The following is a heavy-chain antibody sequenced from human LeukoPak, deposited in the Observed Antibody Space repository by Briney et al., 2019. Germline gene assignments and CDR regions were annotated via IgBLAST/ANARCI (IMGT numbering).Heavy chain of an antibody. CDR3: ARSPSGVGYSYGNWFDP. J-gene: IGHJ5*02. CDR1: GGSFSGYY. Sequence: PSETLSLTCAVYGGSFSGYYWSWIRQPPGKGLEWIGEINHSGSTNYNPSLKSRVTISVDTSKNQFSLKLSSVTAADTAVYYCARSPSGVGYSYGNWFDPWGQGTLVTVSS. CDR2: INHSGST. D-gene: IGHD5-18*01. V-gene: IGHV4-34*01.